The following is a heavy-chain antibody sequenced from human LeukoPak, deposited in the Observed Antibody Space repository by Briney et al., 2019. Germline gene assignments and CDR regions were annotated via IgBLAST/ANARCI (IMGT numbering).Heavy chain of an antibody. CDR2: INPNRGGT. CDR3: ARVPRIQLWPATDY. CDR1: GYIFTGYY. J-gene: IGHJ4*02. D-gene: IGHD5-18*01. Sequence: ASVKVSCKASGYIFTGYYMHWVRQAPGQGLEWMGWINPNRGGTNYAQKFQGRVTMTRDTSISTAYMELSRLRSDDTAVYYCARVPRIQLWPATDYWGQGTLVTVSS. V-gene: IGHV1-2*02.